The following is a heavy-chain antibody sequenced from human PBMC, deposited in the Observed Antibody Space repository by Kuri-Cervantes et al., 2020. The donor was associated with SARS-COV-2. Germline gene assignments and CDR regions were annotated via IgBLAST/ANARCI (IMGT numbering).Heavy chain of an antibody. J-gene: IGHJ2*01. CDR1: GFTFSSYA. D-gene: IGHD3-10*01. V-gene: IGHV3-30*01. CDR2: ISYDGSNK. CDR3: ARDTYYGSGSYYFSASWYFDL. Sequence: SCAASGFTFSSYAMHWVRQAPGKGLEWGAVISYDGSNKYYADSVKGRFTISRDNSKNTLYLQMNSLRAEDTAVYYCARDTYYGSGSYYFSASWYFDLWGRGTLVTVSS.